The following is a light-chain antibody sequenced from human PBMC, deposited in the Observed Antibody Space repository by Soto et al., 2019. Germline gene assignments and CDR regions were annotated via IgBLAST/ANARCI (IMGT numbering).Light chain of an antibody. CDR2: EVS. Sequence: QSALTQPASVSGSPGQSITISCTGTSSDVGGYNYVSWYQHHAGKAPKLIIYEVSNRPSGVSNRFSGSKSGDTASLTISGLQAEDEADYYCSSYTSTNTLAVFGTGTKVTV. V-gene: IGLV2-14*01. J-gene: IGLJ1*01. CDR1: SSDVGGYNY. CDR3: SSYTSTNTLAV.